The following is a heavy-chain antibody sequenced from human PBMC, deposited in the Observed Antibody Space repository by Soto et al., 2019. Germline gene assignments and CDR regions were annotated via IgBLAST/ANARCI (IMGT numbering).Heavy chain of an antibody. V-gene: IGHV4-59*01. CDR3: ARAYGDYVFDY. D-gene: IGHD4-17*01. J-gene: IGHJ4*02. CDR2: IYYSGST. Sequence: SETLSLTCTVSGGSISSYYWSWIRQPPGKGLEWIGYIYYSGSTNYNPSHKSRDTISVDTSKNQFSLKLSSVTAADTAVYYCARAYGDYVFDYWGQGTLVTVSS. CDR1: GGSISSYY.